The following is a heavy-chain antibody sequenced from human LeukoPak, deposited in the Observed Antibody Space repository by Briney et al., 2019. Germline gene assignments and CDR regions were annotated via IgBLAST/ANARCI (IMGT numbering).Heavy chain of an antibody. CDR3: ARAEHSSSWYFPGY. CDR1: GYTFTGYY. V-gene: IGHV1-8*02. CDR2: MNPNSGNT. Sequence: ASVKVSCKASGYTFTGYYMHWVRQAPGQGLEWMGWMNPNSGNTGYAQKFQGRVTMTRNTSISTAYMELSSLRSEDTAVYYCARAEHSSSWYFPGYWGQGTLVTVSS. J-gene: IGHJ4*02. D-gene: IGHD6-13*01.